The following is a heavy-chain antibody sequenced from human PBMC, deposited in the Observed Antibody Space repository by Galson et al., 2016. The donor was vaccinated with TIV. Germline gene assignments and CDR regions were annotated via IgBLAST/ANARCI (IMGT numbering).Heavy chain of an antibody. D-gene: IGHD5-12*01. V-gene: IGHV3-7*01. CDR1: GIIFTNYW. CDR2: INVDGSQK. CDR3: ARPSIIVAEDY. Sequence: SLRLSCAAPGIIFTNYWMSWVRQAPGKGLEWVAHINVDGSQKYYVDSVKGRFTISRDNAKNSLYLQMSSLRAEDTAVYYCARPSIIVAEDYWGQGTLVTVSS. J-gene: IGHJ4*02.